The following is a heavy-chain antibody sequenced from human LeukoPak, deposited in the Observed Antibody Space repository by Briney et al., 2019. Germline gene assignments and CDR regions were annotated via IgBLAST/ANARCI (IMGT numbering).Heavy chain of an antibody. CDR2: IYDDGSRE. V-gene: IGHV3-33*01. J-gene: IGHJ4*02. Sequence: GGSLRLSCATSGFTFSNYGMHWVRQAPGKGLEWVAVIYDDGSREHYADSVKGRFTISRDYSKNTVTLQMNSLRGEDTAVHYCARDLKSGYFDAWGQGILVTVSS. CDR3: ARDLKSGYFDA. CDR1: GFTFSNYG. D-gene: IGHD3-3*01.